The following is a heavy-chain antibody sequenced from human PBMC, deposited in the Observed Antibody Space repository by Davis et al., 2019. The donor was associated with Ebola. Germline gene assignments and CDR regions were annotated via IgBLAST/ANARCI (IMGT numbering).Heavy chain of an antibody. CDR2: LYSGGSL. D-gene: IGHD6-19*01. V-gene: IGHV3-66*01. CDR3: ATTQWLREFDN. CDR1: GFTVSSNH. J-gene: IGHJ4*02. Sequence: GGSLRLSCAASGFTVSSNHMNWVRQAPGKGLEWVSALYSGGSLYYADSVKGRFTISRDNSKNTLYLQMNSLRAEDSAVYYCATTQWLREFDNWGQGTLVTVSS.